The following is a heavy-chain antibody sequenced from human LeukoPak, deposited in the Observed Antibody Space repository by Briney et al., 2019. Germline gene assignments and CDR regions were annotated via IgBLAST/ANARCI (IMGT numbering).Heavy chain of an antibody. CDR2: INPNSGGT. Sequence: ASVKVSCKASGYTFPGYYMHWVRQAPGQGLEWMGWINPNSGGTNYAQKFQGRVTMTRDTSISTAYMELSRLRSDDTAVYYCAREHSSSSGKVFDYWGQGTLVTVSS. D-gene: IGHD6-6*01. CDR1: GYTFPGYY. J-gene: IGHJ4*02. V-gene: IGHV1-2*02. CDR3: AREHSSSSGKVFDY.